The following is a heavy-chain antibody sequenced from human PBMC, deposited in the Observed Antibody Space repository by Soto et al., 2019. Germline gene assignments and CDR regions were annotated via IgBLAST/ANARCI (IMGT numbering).Heavy chain of an antibody. J-gene: IGHJ4*02. Sequence: QVQLQQWGEGLLKLSEPLSLTWPALGGPFGGNSGPGIRRPPGPGLEWIGEINHSGSTNYNPSLKSRVTISVDTSKNQFSLKLTSVTAADTAVYYCARDKITGLFDYWGQGTLVTVSS. CDR3: ARDKITGLFDY. D-gene: IGHD2-8*02. CDR1: GGPFGGNS. CDR2: INHSGST. V-gene: IGHV4-34*01.